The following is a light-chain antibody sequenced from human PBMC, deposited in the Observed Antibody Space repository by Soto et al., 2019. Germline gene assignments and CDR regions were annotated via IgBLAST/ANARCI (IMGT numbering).Light chain of an antibody. CDR2: RNN. J-gene: IGLJ3*02. V-gene: IGLV1-47*01. CDR1: RSNIGRNF. CDR3: AAWDDTLDAQV. Sequence: QSVLTQSPSASGTPGQRVTISCSGSRSNIGRNFAYWYQHVPGTAPRLLIQRNNERPSGVPDRFSGSKSGTSVSLAISGLRSDDEATHYCAAWDDTLDAQVFGGGTKVTVL.